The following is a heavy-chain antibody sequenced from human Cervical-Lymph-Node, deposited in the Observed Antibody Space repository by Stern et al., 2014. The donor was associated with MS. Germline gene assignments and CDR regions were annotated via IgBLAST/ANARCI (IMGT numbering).Heavy chain of an antibody. Sequence: EVQLVASGAEVKKPGESLKISCKASGYTFTTYWIGCVRQVSGQGLEWMGIIYPRDSDARLSPSFQGQVTISVDKSITTAYLQWSSLKASDTAMYYCARRGPAAEIDFWGQGTLVTVSS. D-gene: IGHD6-13*01. CDR2: IYPRDSDA. J-gene: IGHJ4*02. V-gene: IGHV5-51*01. CDR3: ARRGPAAEIDF. CDR1: GYTFTTYW.